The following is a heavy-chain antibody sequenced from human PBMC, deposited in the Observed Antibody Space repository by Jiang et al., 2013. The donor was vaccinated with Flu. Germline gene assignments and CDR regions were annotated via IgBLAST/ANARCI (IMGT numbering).Heavy chain of an antibody. J-gene: IGHJ4*02. CDR2: ISWNSGSV. CDR1: GFTFDDYA. D-gene: IGHD6-19*01. CDR3: ASSGWFHDY. V-gene: IGHV3-9*01. Sequence: SGGGLVQPGRSLRLSCAASGFTFDDYAMHWVRQAPGKALEWVSGISWNSGSVDYADSVKGRFTISRDNAKNSLYLQMNSLRAEDTALYYCASSGWFHDYWGQGTLVTVSS.